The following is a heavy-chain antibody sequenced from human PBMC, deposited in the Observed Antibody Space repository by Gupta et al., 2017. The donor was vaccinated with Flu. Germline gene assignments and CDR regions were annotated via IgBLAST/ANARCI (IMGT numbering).Heavy chain of an antibody. CDR3: TRVPRRPGVPYDF. CDR1: DFA. D-gene: IGHD3-10*01. Sequence: DFAWSWCRQAPGRGREWVGKISSKRYGATPEYASSVKDRFFISRDDSSSIVYLQMNFLKMEDTGLYYCTRVPRRPGVPYDFWGQGTLVTVSS. J-gene: IGHJ4*02. CDR2: ISSKRYGATP. V-gene: IGHV3-49*03.